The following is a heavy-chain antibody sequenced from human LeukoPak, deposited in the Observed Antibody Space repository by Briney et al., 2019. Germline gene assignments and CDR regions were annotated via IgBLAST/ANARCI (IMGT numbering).Heavy chain of an antibody. Sequence: PSETLSLTCAVYGGSFSGYYWSWIRQPPGKGLEWIGEINHSGSTNYNPSLKSRVTISVDTSKSQFSLKLSSVTAADTAVYYCARDRRGATKFDYRGQGTLVTVSS. CDR2: INHSGST. D-gene: IGHD1-26*01. CDR3: ARDRRGATKFDY. CDR1: GGSFSGYY. V-gene: IGHV4-34*01. J-gene: IGHJ4*02.